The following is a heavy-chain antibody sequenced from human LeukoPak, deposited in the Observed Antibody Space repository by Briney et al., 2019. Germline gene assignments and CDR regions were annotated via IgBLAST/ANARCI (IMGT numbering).Heavy chain of an antibody. CDR3: ASRGRGYSGYAPVFDYYYYYYMDV. D-gene: IGHD5-12*01. V-gene: IGHV1-46*01. CDR1: GYTFTSYY. Sequence: ASVKVSCKASGYTFTSYYMHWVRQAPGQGLEWMGIINPSGGSTSYAQKLQGTVTITRDTSTSTVYMELSRLRSEDTAVYYCASRGRGYSGYAPVFDYYYYYYMDVWGKGTTVTVSS. J-gene: IGHJ6*03. CDR2: INPSGGST.